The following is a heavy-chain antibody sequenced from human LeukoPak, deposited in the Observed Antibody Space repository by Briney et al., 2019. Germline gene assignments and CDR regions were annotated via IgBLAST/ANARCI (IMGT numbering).Heavy chain of an antibody. CDR3: ARGTSFTLVRGVIGRY. J-gene: IGHJ4*02. D-gene: IGHD3-10*01. CDR1: GYTFSNYG. CDR2: ISSYNDNT. Sequence: ASVKVSCKASGYTFSNYGISWVRQAPGQGLEWMGWISSYNDNTSYAPKLQGRVTMTTDTSTSTAYMELRSLRSDDTAVYYCARGTSFTLVRGVIGRYWGQGTLVTVSS. V-gene: IGHV1-18*01.